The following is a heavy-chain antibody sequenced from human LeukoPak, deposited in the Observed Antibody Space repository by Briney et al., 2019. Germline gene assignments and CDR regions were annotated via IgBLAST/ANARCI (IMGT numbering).Heavy chain of an antibody. J-gene: IGHJ4*02. CDR2: IYYSGST. CDR1: GSSISSYY. Sequence: PPETLSLTCTVSGSSISSYYWSWIRQPPGKGLEWIGYIYYSGSTNYNPSLKSRVTISVDTSKNQFSLKLSSVTAADTAVYYYARDRGMVRGVIYYFDYWGQGTLVTVSS. D-gene: IGHD3-10*01. CDR3: ARDRGMVRGVIYYFDY. V-gene: IGHV4-59*01.